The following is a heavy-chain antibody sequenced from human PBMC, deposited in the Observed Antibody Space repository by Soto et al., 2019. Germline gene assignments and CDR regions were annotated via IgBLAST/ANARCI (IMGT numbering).Heavy chain of an antibody. CDR2: INPSGGST. D-gene: IGHD3-3*01. CDR3: ARDPGTIFGVVIMKEIYYYYGMDV. Sequence: ASVKVSCKASGYTFTSYYMHWVRQAPGQGLEWMGIINPSGGSTSYAQKFQGRVTMTRDTSTSTVYMELSSLRSEDTAVYYCARDPGTIFGVVIMKEIYYYYGMDVWGQGTTVTVSS. J-gene: IGHJ6*02. CDR1: GYTFTSYY. V-gene: IGHV1-46*01.